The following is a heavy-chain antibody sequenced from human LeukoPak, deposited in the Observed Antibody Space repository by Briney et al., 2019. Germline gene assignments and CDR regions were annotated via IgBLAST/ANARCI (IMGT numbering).Heavy chain of an antibody. D-gene: IGHD6-13*01. CDR1: GFTFRSYR. CDR3: AREGIAAAGTGGDY. CDR2: ISSSSSYI. J-gene: IGHJ4*02. V-gene: IGHV3-21*01. Sequence: GGSLRLSGEHPGFTFRSYRIKWAPQAPGRGRRRVSSISSSSSYIYYADSVKGRFTISRDNAKNSLYLQMNSLRAEDTAVYYCAREGIAAAGTGGDYWGQGTLVTVSS.